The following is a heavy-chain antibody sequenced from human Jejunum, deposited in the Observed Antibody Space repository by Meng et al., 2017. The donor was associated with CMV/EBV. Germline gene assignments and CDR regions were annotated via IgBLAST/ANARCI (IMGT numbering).Heavy chain of an antibody. J-gene: IGHJ4*02. V-gene: IGHV4-31*03. CDR3: ARVSSGWDYFDY. Sequence: QVHLQPWGPGLLTPSETPSPTSTVPGGSVSIGGYYWTWIRQHPGKGLEWFGHIYYSGSTFYNPSLKRRVIISIGTSKNQFSLNLRSVTAADTAVYYCARVSSGWDYFDYWGQGTLVTVSS. CDR2: IYYSGST. CDR1: GGSVSIGGYY. D-gene: IGHD6-19*01.